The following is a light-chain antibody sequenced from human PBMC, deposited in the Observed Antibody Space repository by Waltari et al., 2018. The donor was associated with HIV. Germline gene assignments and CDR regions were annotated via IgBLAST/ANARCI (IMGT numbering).Light chain of an antibody. CDR1: SSNIGDNT. CDR2: TNT. CDR3: ATWDDSLNGHVV. V-gene: IGLV1-44*01. J-gene: IGLJ2*01. Sequence: QSVLTQPPSASGTPGQRVTISCSGSSSNIGDNTVNWYQHLPGTAPKLFIYTNTQRPSGVPDRFSGSKSGTSASLAISGLQSEDEADYYCATWDDSLNGHVVFGGGTKLTVL.